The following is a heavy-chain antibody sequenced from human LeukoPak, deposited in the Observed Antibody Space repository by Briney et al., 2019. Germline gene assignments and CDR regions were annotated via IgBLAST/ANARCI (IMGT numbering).Heavy chain of an antibody. CDR2: IYYSGGT. CDR3: ARLGFTMILVATT. CDR1: GDSIDSSTYY. V-gene: IGHV4-39*01. D-gene: IGHD3-22*01. Sequence: SETLSLTCTVSGDSIDSSTYYWGWIRQPPGKGLEWIGSIYYSGGTYSNPSLKSRVTISIDTSKNQFSLKLSSVPAADTAMYYCARLGFTMILVATTWGQGTLVTVSS. J-gene: IGHJ4*02.